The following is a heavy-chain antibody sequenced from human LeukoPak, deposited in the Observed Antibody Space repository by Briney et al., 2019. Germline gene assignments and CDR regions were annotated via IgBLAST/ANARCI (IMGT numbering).Heavy chain of an antibody. V-gene: IGHV3-7*01. J-gene: IGHJ1*01. D-gene: IGHD1-26*01. CDR3: AKDLGWELPAEAY. Sequence: GGSVRLSCAASGFTFSFYWMSWVRQAPGKGLEWVANIKQDGSDKYYVDSVKGRFTISRDNSKNSLYLQMNSLRAEDTAVYYCAKDLGWELPAEAYWGQGILVTVSS. CDR2: IKQDGSDK. CDR1: GFTFSFYW.